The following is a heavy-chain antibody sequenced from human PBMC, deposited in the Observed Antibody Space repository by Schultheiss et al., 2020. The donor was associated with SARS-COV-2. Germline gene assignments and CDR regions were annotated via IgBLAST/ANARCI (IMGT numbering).Heavy chain of an antibody. CDR1: GFTFSNAW. J-gene: IGHJ6*02. D-gene: IGHD5-12*01. Sequence: GGSLRLSCSASGFTFSNAWMSWVRQAPGKGLEWVGRIKSKTDGGTTDYAAPVKGRFTISRDDSKNTLYLQMNSLKTEDTAVYYCTTSVDIVATPPRVWYYYYGMDVWGQGTTVTVSS. V-gene: IGHV3-15*01. CDR3: TTSVDIVATPPRVWYYYYGMDV. CDR2: IKSKTDGGTT.